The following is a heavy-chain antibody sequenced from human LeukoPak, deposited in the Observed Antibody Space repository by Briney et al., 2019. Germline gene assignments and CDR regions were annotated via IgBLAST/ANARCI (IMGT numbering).Heavy chain of an antibody. CDR2: IYSSGST. D-gene: IGHD2-2*01. V-gene: IGHV4-39*07. CDR1: GGSISSSSYY. CDR3: ASSPLVVPAAMGLWFDP. Sequence: SETLSLTCTVSGGSISSSSYYWAWIRQPPGKGLEWLGSIYSSGSTYYNPSLKSRVTISVDTSKNQFSLKLSSVTAADTAVYYCASSPLVVPAAMGLWFDPWGQGTLVTVSS. J-gene: IGHJ5*02.